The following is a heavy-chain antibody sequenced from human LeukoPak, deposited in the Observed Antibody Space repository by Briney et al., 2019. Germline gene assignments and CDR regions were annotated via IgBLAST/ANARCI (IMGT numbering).Heavy chain of an antibody. V-gene: IGHV4-59*01. Sequence: PSETLSLTCTVSGGSISSYYWSWIRQPPGKGLEWIGYIYYSGSTNYNPSLKSRVTISVDTSKNQFPLKLSSVTAADTAVYYCAGIGIAIDYWGQGTLVTVSS. J-gene: IGHJ4*02. CDR3: AGIGIAIDY. CDR2: IYYSGST. CDR1: GGSISSYY. D-gene: IGHD6-13*01.